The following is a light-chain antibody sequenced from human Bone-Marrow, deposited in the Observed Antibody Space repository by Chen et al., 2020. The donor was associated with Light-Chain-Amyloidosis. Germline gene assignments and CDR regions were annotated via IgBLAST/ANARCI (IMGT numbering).Light chain of an antibody. CDR2: FNS. J-gene: IGLJ2*01. Sequence: QSVLPLPPSASVTPGQRVTISCYGSRSSIGTNTVSWYQQFPGTAPKLLIYFNSQRPSGVPVRFSGSKSGASASLAISGLQSDDEADYFCAAWDGGLNGVLFGRGTKLTVL. CDR3: AAWDGGLNGVL. V-gene: IGLV1-44*01. CDR1: RSSIGTNT.